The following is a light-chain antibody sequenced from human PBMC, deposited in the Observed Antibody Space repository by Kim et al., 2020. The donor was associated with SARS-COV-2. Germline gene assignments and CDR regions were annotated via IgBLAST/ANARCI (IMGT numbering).Light chain of an antibody. CDR2: DAS. Sequence: DIQMTQSPSSLSASVGDRVTITCQASQDISNYLNWYQQKPGKAPKLLIYDASNLETGVPSRFSGSGSGTDFTFTISSLQPEDIATYYCQQYDNLTLFFGQGTKLEI. J-gene: IGKJ2*01. CDR1: QDISNY. CDR3: QQYDNLTLF. V-gene: IGKV1-33*01.